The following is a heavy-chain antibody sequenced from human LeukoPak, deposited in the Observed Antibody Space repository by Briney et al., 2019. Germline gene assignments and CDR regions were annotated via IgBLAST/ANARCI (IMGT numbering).Heavy chain of an antibody. CDR1: GFTVSSNY. D-gene: IGHD5-18*01. Sequence: GGSLRLSCAASGFTVSSNYMSWVRQAPGKGLEWVSVIYSGGSTYYADSVKGRFTISRDNSKNTLYLQMNSLRAEDTAVYYCAREAVRGDTATLKGAMGYWGQGTLVTVSS. J-gene: IGHJ4*02. V-gene: IGHV3-53*01. CDR3: AREAVRGDTATLKGAMGY. CDR2: IYSGGST.